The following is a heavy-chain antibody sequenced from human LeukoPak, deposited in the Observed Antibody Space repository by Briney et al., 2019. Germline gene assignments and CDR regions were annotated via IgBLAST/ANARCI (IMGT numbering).Heavy chain of an antibody. CDR1: GGSISSYY. V-gene: IGHV4-59*01. CDR2: IYYSGST. J-gene: IGHJ4*02. Sequence: PSETLSLTCTVSGGSISSYYWSWIRQPPGKGLEWIGYIYYSGSTNYNPSLKGRVTISVDTSKNQFSLKLSSVTAADTAVYYCARGVIRSSGSYYYYFDYWGQGTLVTVSS. CDR3: ARGVIRSSGSYYYYFDY. D-gene: IGHD1-26*01.